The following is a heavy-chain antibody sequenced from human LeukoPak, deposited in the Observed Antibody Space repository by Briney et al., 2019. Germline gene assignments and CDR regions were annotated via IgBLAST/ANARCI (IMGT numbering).Heavy chain of an antibody. CDR3: ARDRGGSYSAIDY. Sequence: SGGSLRLSCEASGFTFSSYSMNWVRQAPGKGLEWVSFISSSSSTIYYADSVKGRFTISRDNAKNSLYLQMNSLRAEDTAVYYCARDRGGSYSAIDYWGQGTLVTVSS. CDR1: GFTFSSYS. J-gene: IGHJ4*02. D-gene: IGHD1-26*01. CDR2: ISSSSSTI. V-gene: IGHV3-48*04.